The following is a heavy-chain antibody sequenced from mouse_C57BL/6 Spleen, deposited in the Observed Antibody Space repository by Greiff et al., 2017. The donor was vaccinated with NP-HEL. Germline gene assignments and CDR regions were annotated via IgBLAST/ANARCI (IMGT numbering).Heavy chain of an antibody. CDR1: GYTFTSYG. V-gene: IGHV1-81*01. CDR2: IYPRSGNT. Sequence: QVQLQQSGAELARPGASVKLSCKASGYTFTSYGISWVKQRTGQGLEWIGEIYPRSGNTYYNEKFKGKATLTADKSSSTAYMELRSLTSEDSAVYFCARKSYSNYVWYFDVWGTGTTVTVSS. D-gene: IGHD2-5*01. CDR3: ARKSYSNYVWYFDV. J-gene: IGHJ1*03.